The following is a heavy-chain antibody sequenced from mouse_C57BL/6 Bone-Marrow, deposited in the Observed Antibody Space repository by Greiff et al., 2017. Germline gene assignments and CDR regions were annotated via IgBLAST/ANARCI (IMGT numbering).Heavy chain of an antibody. CDR3: ARGNHPYAMDY. V-gene: IGHV1-26*01. CDR1: GYTFTDYY. Sequence: EVQLQQSGPELVKPGASVKISCKASGYTFTDYYMNWVKQSHGKSLEWIGDINPNNGGTSYNQKFKGKATLTVDKSSSTAYMELRSLTSEDSAVYYCARGNHPYAMDYWGKGTSVTVSS. CDR2: INPNNGGT. J-gene: IGHJ4*01.